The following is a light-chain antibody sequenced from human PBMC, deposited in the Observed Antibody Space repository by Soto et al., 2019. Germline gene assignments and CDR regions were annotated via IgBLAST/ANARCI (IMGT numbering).Light chain of an antibody. CDR3: QQYSSHDLLT. CDR2: KAS. V-gene: IGKV1-5*03. CDR1: QTISSW. Sequence: DIQMTQSPSTLSGSVGDRVTITCRASQTISSWLAWYQQKPGKAPKLLIYKASTLKSGVPSRFSGSGSGTEFTLTISSLQPDDFATYYCQQYSSHDLLTFGGGTKVDIK. J-gene: IGKJ4*01.